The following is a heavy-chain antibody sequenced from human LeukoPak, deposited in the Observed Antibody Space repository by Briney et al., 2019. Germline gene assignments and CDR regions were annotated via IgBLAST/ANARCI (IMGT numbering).Heavy chain of an antibody. J-gene: IGHJ5*02. CDR3: ATDRSTNWFDP. CDR2: INPSGGST. CDR1: GYTFTSYY. D-gene: IGHD3-16*02. Sequence: ASVKVSCKASGYTFTSYYMHWVRQAPGQGLEWMGIINPSGGSTSYAQKFQGRVTMTRDTSTSTVYMELSSLRSEDTAVYYCATDRSTNWFDPWGQGTLVTVSS. V-gene: IGHV1-46*01.